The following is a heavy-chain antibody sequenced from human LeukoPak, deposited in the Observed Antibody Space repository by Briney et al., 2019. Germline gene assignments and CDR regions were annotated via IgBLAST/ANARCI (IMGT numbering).Heavy chain of an antibody. J-gene: IGHJ4*02. Sequence: GGSLRLSCVASGFNFSTYSFNWVRQAPGKGLKWVSYLSHDRTTTYYADSVKGRFTISRDNAKNSLYLQMNSLRVEDTAVYYCARDGRRGYDIDFWGQGTLVTVSS. CDR3: ARDGRRGYDIDF. CDR1: GFNFSTYS. D-gene: IGHD5-12*01. CDR2: LSHDRTTT. V-gene: IGHV3-48*04.